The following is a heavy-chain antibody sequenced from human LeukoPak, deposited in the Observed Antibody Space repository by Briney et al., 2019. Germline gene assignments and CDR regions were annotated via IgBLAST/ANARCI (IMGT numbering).Heavy chain of an antibody. CDR2: IYHSGST. CDR1: GYSISSGYY. CDR3: ARDPSGGPANYYYMDV. J-gene: IGHJ6*03. V-gene: IGHV4-38-2*02. Sequence: SETLSLTCAVSGYSISSGYYWGWIRQPPGKGLEWIGSIYHSGSTYYNPSLKSRVTISVDTSKNQFSLKLSSVTAADTALYYCARDPSGGPANYYYMDVWGKGTTVTVSS. D-gene: IGHD3-10*01.